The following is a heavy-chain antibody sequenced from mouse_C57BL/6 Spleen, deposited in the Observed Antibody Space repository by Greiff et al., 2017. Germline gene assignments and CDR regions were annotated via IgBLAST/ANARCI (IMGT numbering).Heavy chain of an antibody. J-gene: IGHJ2*01. CDR3: ARDSSEYYFDY. D-gene: IGHD3-2*02. Sequence: EVQLKESGPGLVKPSQSLSLTCSVTGYSITSGYYWNWIRQFPGNKLEWMGYISYDGSNNYNPSLKNRISITRDTSKNQFFLKLNSVTTEDTATYYCARDSSEYYFDYWGQGTTLTVSS. CDR1: GYSITSGYY. V-gene: IGHV3-6*01. CDR2: ISYDGSN.